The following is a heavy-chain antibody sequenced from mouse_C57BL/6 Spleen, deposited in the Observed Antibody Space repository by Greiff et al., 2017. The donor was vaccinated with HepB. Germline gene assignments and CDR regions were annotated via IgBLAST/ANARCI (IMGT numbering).Heavy chain of an antibody. Sequence: EVMLVESGGGLVQPGGSLKLSCAASGFTFSDYYMYWVRQTPEKRLEWVAYISNGGGSTYYPDTVKGRFTISRDNAKNTLYLQMSRLKSEDTAMYYCARQGGRTYFDYWGQGTTLTVSS. CDR3: ARQGGRTYFDY. CDR1: GFTFSDYY. J-gene: IGHJ2*01. CDR2: ISNGGGST. V-gene: IGHV5-12*01.